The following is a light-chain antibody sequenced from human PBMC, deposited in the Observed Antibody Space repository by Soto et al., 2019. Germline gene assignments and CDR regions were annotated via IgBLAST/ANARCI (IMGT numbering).Light chain of an antibody. CDR1: SSDVGSYNL. CDR3: CSYAGSSTFVV. V-gene: IGLV2-23*03. CDR2: EGS. Sequence: QCALTQPAFESGSPGQSITISCTGPSSDVGSYNLVSWYQQHPGKAPKLMIYEGSKRPSGVSNRFSGSKSGHTASLTISGLQAEDVADYYCCSYAGSSTFVVFGGGTKLTVL. J-gene: IGLJ2*01.